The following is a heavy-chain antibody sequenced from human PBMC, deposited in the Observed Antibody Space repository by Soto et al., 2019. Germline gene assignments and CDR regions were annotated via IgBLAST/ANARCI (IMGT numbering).Heavy chain of an antibody. D-gene: IGHD3-3*01. CDR3: ARMGRDITIFGVVIGPSGGMDV. J-gene: IGHJ6*02. CDR2: INAGNGNT. Sequence: ASVKVSCKASGYTFTSYAMPWVRQAPGQRLEWMGWINAGNGNTKYSQKFQGRVTITRDTSASTAYMELSSLRSEDTAVYYCARMGRDITIFGVVIGPSGGMDVWGQGTTVTVSS. CDR1: GYTFTSYA. V-gene: IGHV1-3*01.